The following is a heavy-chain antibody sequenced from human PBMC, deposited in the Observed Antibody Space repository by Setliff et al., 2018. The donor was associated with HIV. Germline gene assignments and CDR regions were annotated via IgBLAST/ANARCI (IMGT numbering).Heavy chain of an antibody. CDR3: ARGRDLLVLCD. Sequence: GASVKVSCKASGYSFTDYYIHWVRQAPGQGLEWMGWINPKSDGTNYAQKFQGWITMTRDTSISTVYMELSRLRSDDTAVYYCARGRDLLVLCDWGQGTLVTVSS. V-gene: IGHV1-2*04. CDR1: GYSFTDYY. D-gene: IGHD2-8*02. J-gene: IGHJ4*02. CDR2: INPKSDGT.